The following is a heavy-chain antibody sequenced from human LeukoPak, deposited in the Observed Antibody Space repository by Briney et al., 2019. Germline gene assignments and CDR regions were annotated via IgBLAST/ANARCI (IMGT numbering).Heavy chain of an antibody. CDR2: VDYRGNT. Sequence: ISXYYWSWIRQPPGKGLEWIGYVDYRGNTNYNPSLKSRVTISIDTSKSLFSLKLNSVTAADTAVYYCARVEVGAANRQWYGMDVWGQGTTVTVSS. V-gene: IGHV4-59*01. J-gene: IGHJ6*02. CDR3: ARVEVGAANRQWYGMDV. D-gene: IGHD2-15*01. CDR1: ISXYY.